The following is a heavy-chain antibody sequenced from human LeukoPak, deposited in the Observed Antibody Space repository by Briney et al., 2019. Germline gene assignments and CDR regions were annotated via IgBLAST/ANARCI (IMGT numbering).Heavy chain of an antibody. V-gene: IGHV1-8*01. CDR3: ARDRRVVISFYYYYYMDV. CDR1: GYTFTSYD. J-gene: IGHJ6*03. Sequence: VASVKVSCKASGYTFTSYDINWVRQATGQGLEWMGWMNPNSGNTGYAQKFQGRVTMTRNTSISTAYMELSSLRAEDTAVYYCARDRRVVISFYYYYYMDVWGKGTTVTVSS. CDR2: MNPNSGNT. D-gene: IGHD3-3*01.